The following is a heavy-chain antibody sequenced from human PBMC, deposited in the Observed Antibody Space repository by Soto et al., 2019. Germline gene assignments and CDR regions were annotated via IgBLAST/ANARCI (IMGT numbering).Heavy chain of an antibody. CDR2: FDPEDGET. Sequence: GASVKVSCKVSGYTLTELSMHSVRQAPGKGLEWMGGFDPEDGETIYAQKFQGRVTMTEDTSTDTAYMELSSLRSEDTAVYYCATQVVVRGVIRPDYWGQGTLVTVSS. CDR3: ATQVVVRGVIRPDY. CDR1: GYTLTELS. J-gene: IGHJ4*02. V-gene: IGHV1-24*01. D-gene: IGHD3-10*01.